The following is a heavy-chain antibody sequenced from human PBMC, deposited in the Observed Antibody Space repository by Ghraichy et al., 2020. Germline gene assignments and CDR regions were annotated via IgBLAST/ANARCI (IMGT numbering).Heavy chain of an antibody. V-gene: IGHV4-39*01. CDR3: ARRGRGSYSYYYYYGMDV. J-gene: IGHJ6*02. Sequence: SQTLSLTCTVSGGSISSSSYYWGWIRQPPWKGLEWIGIIYYSGITYYNPSLKSLVTISVDTSKNQFSLKLSSVTAADTAVYYCARRGRGSYSYYYYYGMDVWGQGTTVTVSS. D-gene: IGHD1-26*01. CDR1: GGSISSSSYY. CDR2: IYYSGIT.